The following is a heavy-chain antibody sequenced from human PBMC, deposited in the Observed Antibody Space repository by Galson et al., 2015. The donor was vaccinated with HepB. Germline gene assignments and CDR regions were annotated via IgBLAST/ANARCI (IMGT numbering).Heavy chain of an antibody. V-gene: IGHV1-2*02. D-gene: IGHD3-22*01. CDR2: INPNIGGT. CDR1: GCTFTGYY. J-gene: IGHJ6*02. Sequence: SVKVSCKASGCTFTGYYMHWVRQAPGQGLEWMGGINPNIGGTNYAQKFQGRVTMTRDTSIRTAYLELSRLRSDDTAVYYCAEGKYYYDSNPSPDYSGMAVWGQGTTITVSS. CDR3: AEGKYYYDSNPSPDYSGMAV.